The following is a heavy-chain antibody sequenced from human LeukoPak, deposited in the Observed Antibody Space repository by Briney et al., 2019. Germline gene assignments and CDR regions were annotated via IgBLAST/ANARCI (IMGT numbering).Heavy chain of an antibody. CDR1: GGSITSYY. CDR2: IYYSGTT. CDR3: ARVRFLEWSLYYFDY. J-gene: IGHJ4*01. V-gene: IGHV4-59*01. D-gene: IGHD3-3*01. Sequence: PETLCLTCSVSGGSITSYYWSWIRQPPGKGLEWIGYIYYSGTTNYNPSLKSRITISVDTSMKQFSLRLSSVTAADTAVYYCARVRFLEWSLYYFDYWGQGGLLTVPS.